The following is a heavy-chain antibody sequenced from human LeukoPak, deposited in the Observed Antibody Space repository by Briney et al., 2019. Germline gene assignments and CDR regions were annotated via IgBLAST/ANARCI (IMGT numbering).Heavy chain of an antibody. J-gene: IGHJ4*02. Sequence: GGSLRLSCSASGFTFSSYAMHWVRQAPGKGLEYVSANSSNGGSTYYADSVKGRFTISRDNSKNTLYLQMSSLRAEDTAVYYCVKSASSYYDSSGYYFDYWGQGTLVTVSS. CDR1: GFTFSSYA. V-gene: IGHV3-64D*09. CDR2: NSSNGGST. CDR3: VKSASSYYDSSGYYFDY. D-gene: IGHD3-22*01.